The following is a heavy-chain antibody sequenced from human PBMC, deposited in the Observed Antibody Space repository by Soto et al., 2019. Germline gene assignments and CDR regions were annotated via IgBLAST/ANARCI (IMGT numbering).Heavy chain of an antibody. D-gene: IGHD5-18*01. V-gene: IGHV3-11*01. CDR1: GFTFSDYY. J-gene: IGHJ4*02. CDR3: ATPGPRGNTYRPPLL. CDR2: ISSGGGSI. Sequence: GGSLRLSCAASGFTFSDYYMTWIRQPPGKGLEWVSYISSGGGSIYYADSVKGRFTISRDNARDSLYLQMDSLRADDTALYYCATPGPRGNTYRPPLLWGQGTLVTVSS.